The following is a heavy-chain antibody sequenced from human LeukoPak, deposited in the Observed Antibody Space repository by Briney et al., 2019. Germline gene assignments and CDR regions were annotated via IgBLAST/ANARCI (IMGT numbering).Heavy chain of an antibody. V-gene: IGHV3-74*01. D-gene: IGHD2/OR15-2a*01. CDR2: INSDGSWT. CDR1: GNYW. J-gene: IGHJ4*02. Sequence: GGSLRLSCAASGNYWMHWVRQAPGKGLVWVSHINSDGSWTSYADSVKGRFTISKDNAKNTVYLQMNRLRAEDTAVYYCVSFYETYWGRGTLVTVSS. CDR3: VSFYETY.